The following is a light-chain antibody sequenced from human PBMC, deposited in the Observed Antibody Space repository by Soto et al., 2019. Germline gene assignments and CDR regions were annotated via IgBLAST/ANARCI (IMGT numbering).Light chain of an antibody. CDR2: ANS. CDR3: QSYDSSLYGDV. CDR1: SSSIGAGYD. Sequence: QSVLTQPPSVSGAPGQRVTISCAGSSSSIGAGYDVHWYQQLPGAAPKLLIYANSNRPSGVPDRFSGSKSGTSASLAITGLQAEDDADYYCQSYDSSLYGDVCGSGTRSPS. J-gene: IGLJ1*01. V-gene: IGLV1-40*01.